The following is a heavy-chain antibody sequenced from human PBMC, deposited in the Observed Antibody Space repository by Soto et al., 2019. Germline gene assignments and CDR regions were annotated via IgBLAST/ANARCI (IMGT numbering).Heavy chain of an antibody. J-gene: IGHJ5*02. CDR2: ISGSGGST. Sequence: QSWGSLRLSCAASGFTFGTYAMNWVRQAPGKGLEWVSGISGSGGSTYYTDSVKGRFTISRDNSKNTLYLQMNSLRADDTAVYYWAKDRSVDTRDWFDPWGQGTLVTVSS. V-gene: IGHV3-23*01. CDR3: AKDRSVDTRDWFDP. CDR1: GFTFGTYA. D-gene: IGHD5-18*01.